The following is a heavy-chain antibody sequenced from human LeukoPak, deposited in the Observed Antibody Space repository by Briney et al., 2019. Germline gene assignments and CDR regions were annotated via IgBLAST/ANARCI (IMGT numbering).Heavy chain of an antibody. V-gene: IGHV3-66*02. CDR3: AKESIVVVVAATPYFDY. J-gene: IGHJ4*02. Sequence: GGSLRLSCAASGFTVSSNFMSWVRQAPGKGLEWVSVIYSGGSTYYADSVKGRFTISRDNSKNTLYLQMNSLRAEDTAVYYCAKESIVVVVAATPYFDYWGQGTLVTVSS. CDR1: GFTVSSNF. D-gene: IGHD2-15*01. CDR2: IYSGGST.